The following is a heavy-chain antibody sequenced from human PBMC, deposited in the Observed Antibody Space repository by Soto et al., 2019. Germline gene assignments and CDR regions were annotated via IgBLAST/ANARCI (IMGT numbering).Heavy chain of an antibody. CDR2: ISWNSGSI. V-gene: IGHV3-9*01. Sequence: GGSLRLSCAASGFTFDDYAMHWVRQAPGKGLEWVSGISWNSGSIGYADSVKGRFTISRDNSKNTLSLQMNSLRADDTAVYYCAKDRAAVAPRVRFDPWGQGTLVTVSS. D-gene: IGHD6-19*01. CDR3: AKDRAAVAPRVRFDP. J-gene: IGHJ5*02. CDR1: GFTFDDYA.